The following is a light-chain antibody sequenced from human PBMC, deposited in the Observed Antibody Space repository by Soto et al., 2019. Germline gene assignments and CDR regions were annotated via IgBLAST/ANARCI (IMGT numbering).Light chain of an antibody. CDR3: YQVGKAPLT. V-gene: IGKV3-20*01. CDR2: DAS. Sequence: EIVLTQSPDILSLSPGERATLSCRASQSVSSNYLVWFQQKPGQAPRLVIYDASTRATGIADRFSGSGSGTAFTLTISGLEPGDFAEYYCYQVGKAPLTLGGGTKVEIK. CDR1: QSVSSNY. J-gene: IGKJ4*01.